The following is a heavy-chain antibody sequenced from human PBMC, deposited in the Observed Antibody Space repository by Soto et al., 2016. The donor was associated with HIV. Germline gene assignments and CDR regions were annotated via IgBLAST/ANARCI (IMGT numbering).Heavy chain of an antibody. CDR2: ITANTGDT. CDR3: ARSLGIGGDY. CDR1: GYTFTSYY. Sequence: QVQLVQSGTEVKKPGASVKVSCKASGYTFTSYYIYWVRQAPGQGLEWMGWITANTGDTNYAQNLQGRVTMSTDTSTSTAYMELRSLRSDDTAVYYCARSLGIGGDYWGQGNPGRRSPQ. J-gene: IGHJ4*02. D-gene: IGHD7-27*01. V-gene: IGHV1-18*01.